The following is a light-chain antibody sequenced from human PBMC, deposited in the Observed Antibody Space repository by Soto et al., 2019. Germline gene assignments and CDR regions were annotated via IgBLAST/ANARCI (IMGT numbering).Light chain of an antibody. V-gene: IGKV1-5*03. CDR3: QHYNSYPLT. J-gene: IGKJ4*01. CDR2: KAS. Sequence: DIQMTQSPSTLSASVGDRVTITCRASQSISSWLAWYQQKPGKAPKVLIYKASSLETGVPSRFSGSGSGTELTLTITSLQPDDSATYYCQHYNSYPLTFGGGTKVEI. CDR1: QSISSW.